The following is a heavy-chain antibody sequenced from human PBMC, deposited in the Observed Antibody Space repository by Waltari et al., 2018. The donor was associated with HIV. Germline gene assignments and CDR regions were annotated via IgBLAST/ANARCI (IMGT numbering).Heavy chain of an antibody. V-gene: IGHV4-59*08. CDR3: ARHPCSGGSCKGGFDY. D-gene: IGHD2-15*01. Sequence: QVQLQELGTGLVKLQENRSLPGTGSSDAVNNYYRSWIRQPPGKGLEWIGHIYSSGSTNYNPSLKCRLTISVDTARMQFSLRLTSVTAADTAVYYCARHPCSGGSCKGGFDYWGQGTLVTVSS. J-gene: IGHJ4*02. CDR2: IYSSGST. CDR1: SDAVNNYY.